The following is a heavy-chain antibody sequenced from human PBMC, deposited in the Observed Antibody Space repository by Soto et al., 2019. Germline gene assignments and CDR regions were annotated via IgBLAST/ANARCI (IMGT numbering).Heavy chain of an antibody. Sequence: PGGSLRLSCAASGFTFSSYSMNWVRQAPGKGLEWVSYISSSSSTIYYADSVKGRFTISRDNAKNSLYLQMNSLRAEDTAVYYCARESGAGSSTVTRNSFDPWGQGTLVTVSS. D-gene: IGHD4-17*01. J-gene: IGHJ5*02. CDR2: ISSSSSTI. CDR1: GFTFSSYS. CDR3: ARESGAGSSTVTRNSFDP. V-gene: IGHV3-48*01.